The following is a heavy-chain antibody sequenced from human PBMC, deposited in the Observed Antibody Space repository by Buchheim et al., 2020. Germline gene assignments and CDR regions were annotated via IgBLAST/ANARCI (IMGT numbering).Heavy chain of an antibody. CDR1: GFTFSSYG. V-gene: IGHV3-30*03. CDR2: ISYDGSNK. Sequence: QVQLVESGGGVVQPGRSLRLSCAASGFTFSSYGMHWVRQAPGKGLEWVAVISYDGSNKYYADSVKGRFTISRDNSKNTLYLQMNSLRAEDTAVYYCAWTRAAGGAFDIWGQGT. CDR3: AWTRAAGGAFDI. J-gene: IGHJ3*02. D-gene: IGHD6-13*01.